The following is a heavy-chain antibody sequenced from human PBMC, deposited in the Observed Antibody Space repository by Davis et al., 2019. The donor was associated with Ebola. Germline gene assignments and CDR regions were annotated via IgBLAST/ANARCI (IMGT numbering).Heavy chain of an antibody. CDR2: VSGSSSYT. Sequence: GESLKISCAASGFAFSDYYMNWIRQAPGKGLEWVSYVSGSSSYTNYADSVKGRFAISRDNAKNSLYLQMDSLRAEDTALYYCAKGYCGGDCLPVYDYWGQGILVTVSS. V-gene: IGHV3-11*05. CDR1: GFAFSDYY. J-gene: IGHJ4*02. D-gene: IGHD2-21*01. CDR3: AKGYCGGDCLPVYDY.